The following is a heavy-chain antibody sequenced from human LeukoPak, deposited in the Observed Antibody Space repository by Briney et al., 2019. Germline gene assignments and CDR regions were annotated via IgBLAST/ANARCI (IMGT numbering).Heavy chain of an antibody. CDR3: ARDLSGITGYTYGRGIDY. CDR2: IKKDGSEK. Sequence: GGSLRLSCAASGFTFSSYAMSWVRQAPGKGLEWVANIKKDGSEKYYVDSVKGRFTISRDNAKTSLYLQMNSLRAEDTAVYYCARDLSGITGYTYGRGIDYWGQGTLVTVSS. V-gene: IGHV3-7*01. CDR1: GFTFSSYA. D-gene: IGHD5-18*01. J-gene: IGHJ4*02.